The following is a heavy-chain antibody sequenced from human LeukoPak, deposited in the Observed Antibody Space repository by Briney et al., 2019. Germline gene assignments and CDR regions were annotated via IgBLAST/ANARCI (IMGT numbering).Heavy chain of an antibody. CDR1: RFPYKRYA. Sequence: GGSLTLPCTACRFPYKRYAMRWVRHAPGEALVGVSDISSGGGRTYDADSVKGRFTFSRDNSKNTLSLQMNSLRLDDTAVCYCAKGDREEVAGGTGFDYWGQGTLVTVSS. J-gene: IGHJ4*02. D-gene: IGHD6-13*01. CDR2: ISSGGGRT. V-gene: IGHV3-23*01. CDR3: AKGDREEVAGGTGFDY.